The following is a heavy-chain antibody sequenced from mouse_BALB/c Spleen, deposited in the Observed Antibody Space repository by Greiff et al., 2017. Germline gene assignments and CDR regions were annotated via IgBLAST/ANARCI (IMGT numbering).Heavy chain of an antibody. CDR2: IDPANGNT. CDR3: AYYYYGGNYYAMDY. Sequence: EVKLMESGAELVKPGASVKLSCTASGFNIKDTYMHWVKQRPEQGLEWIGRIDPANGNTKYDPKFQGKATITADTSSNTAYLQLSSLTSEDTAVYYCAYYYYGGNYYAMDYWGQGTSVTVSS. CDR1: GFNIKDTY. D-gene: IGHD1-1*01. J-gene: IGHJ4*01. V-gene: IGHV14-3*02.